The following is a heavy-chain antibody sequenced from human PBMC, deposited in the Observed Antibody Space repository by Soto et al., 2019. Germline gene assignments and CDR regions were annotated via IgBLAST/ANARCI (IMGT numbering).Heavy chain of an antibody. CDR2: ISYDGSNK. V-gene: IGHV3-30-3*01. D-gene: IGHD2-21*02. J-gene: IGHJ6*02. Sequence: QVQLVESGGGVVQPGRSLRLSCAASGFTFSSYAMHWVRQAPGKGLEWVAVISYDGSNKYYADSVKGRFTISRDNSKNXLXLXXNSLRAEDTAVYYCARDRGNCGGDCYDYYYYGMDVWGQGTTVTVSS. CDR3: ARDRGNCGGDCYDYYYYGMDV. CDR1: GFTFSSYA.